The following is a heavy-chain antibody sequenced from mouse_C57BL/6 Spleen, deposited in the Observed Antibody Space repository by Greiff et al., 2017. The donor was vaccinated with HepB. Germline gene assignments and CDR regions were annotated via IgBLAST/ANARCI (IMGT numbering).Heavy chain of an antibody. CDR1: GFSLSTFGMG. D-gene: IGHD1-1*01. CDR3: ARIEGYGSSYVDAMDY. Sequence: QVTLKESGPGILQPSQTLSLTCSFSGFSLSTFGMGVGWIRQPSGKGLEWLAHIWWDDDKYYNPALKSRLTISKDTSKNQVFLKIANVDTADTATYYCARIEGYGSSYVDAMDYWGQGTSVTVSS. CDR2: IWWDDDK. V-gene: IGHV8-8*01. J-gene: IGHJ4*01.